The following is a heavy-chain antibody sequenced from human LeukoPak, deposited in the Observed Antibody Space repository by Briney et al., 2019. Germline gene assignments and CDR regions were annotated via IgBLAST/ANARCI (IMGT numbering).Heavy chain of an antibody. CDR1: GFTFSKYH. J-gene: IGHJ3*02. CDR2: ISSSSVYI. CDR3: ARDDLRDGAFDI. Sequence: PGGSRRLSCTASGFTFSKYHMNWVRQAPGKGLEWVSSISSSSVYIHYADSVKGRFTISRDNGKNSLYLQMSSLTAEDTALFYCARDDLRDGAFDIWGQGTMVTVSS. V-gene: IGHV3-21*04.